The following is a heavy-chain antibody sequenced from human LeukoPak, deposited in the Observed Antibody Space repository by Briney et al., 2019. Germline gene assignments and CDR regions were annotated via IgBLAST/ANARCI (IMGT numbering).Heavy chain of an antibody. J-gene: IGHJ3*02. CDR1: GGSISSYY. Sequence: SETLSLTCTVSGGSISSYYWSWIRQPAGKGLEWIGRMYLSGNTNYNPSLKSRVTMSPDTSKNQFSLKLSSVTAADTAVYYCARSGSYANEAFDIWGQGTMVTVSS. D-gene: IGHD1-26*01. CDR2: MYLSGNT. CDR3: ARSGSYANEAFDI. V-gene: IGHV4-4*07.